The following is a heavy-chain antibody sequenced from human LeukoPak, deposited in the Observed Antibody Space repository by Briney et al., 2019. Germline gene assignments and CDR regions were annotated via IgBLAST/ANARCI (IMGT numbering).Heavy chain of an antibody. D-gene: IGHD3-16*01. Sequence: GASVKVSCKASGGTFSSYAISWVRQAPGQGLEWMGGIIPIFGTANYAQKFQGRVTITADESTSTAYMELSSLRSEDTAVYYCARDGVGSAGGIWFDPWGQGTLATVSS. CDR3: ARDGVGSAGGIWFDP. V-gene: IGHV1-69*13. CDR1: GGTFSSYA. J-gene: IGHJ5*02. CDR2: IIPIFGTA.